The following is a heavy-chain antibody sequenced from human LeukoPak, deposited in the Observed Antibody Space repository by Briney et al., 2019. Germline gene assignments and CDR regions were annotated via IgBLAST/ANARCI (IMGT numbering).Heavy chain of an antibody. V-gene: IGHV4-31*03. CDR2: IYYSGST. CDR3: ARSVVVTAKYYGMDV. D-gene: IGHD2-21*02. CDR1: GGSISSGGYY. Sequence: SQTLSLTCTVSGGSISSGGYYWSWIRRHPGKGLEWIAYIYYSGSTYYNPSLKSRVTISVDTSKNHFSLKLSSVTAADTAVYYCARSVVVTAKYYGMDVWGQGTTVTVSS. J-gene: IGHJ6*02.